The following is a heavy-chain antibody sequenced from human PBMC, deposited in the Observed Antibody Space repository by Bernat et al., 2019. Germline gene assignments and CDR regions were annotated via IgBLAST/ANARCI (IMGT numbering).Heavy chain of an antibody. CDR3: ARERRMYYDILTGFPDAFDI. J-gene: IGHJ3*02. V-gene: IGHV3-33*01. Sequence: QVQLVESGGGVVQPGRSLRLSCAASGFTFSSYGMHWVRQAPDKGLEWVAVIWYDGSNKYYADSVKGRFTISRDNSKNTLYLQMNSLRAEDTAVYYCARERRMYYDILTGFPDAFDIWGQGTMVTVSS. D-gene: IGHD3-9*01. CDR1: GFTFSSYG. CDR2: IWYDGSNK.